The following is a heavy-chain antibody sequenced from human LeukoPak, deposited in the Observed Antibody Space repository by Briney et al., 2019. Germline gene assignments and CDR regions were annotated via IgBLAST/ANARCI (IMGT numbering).Heavy chain of an antibody. D-gene: IGHD1-26*01. CDR3: ARSGSYSSPDY. Sequence: ASVKVSCKASGYAFTSYGITWVRQAPGQGLEWMGWISAYNGNTNYARKFQGRVTMTTDTSTSTAYMELRSLRSDDTAVYYCARSGSYSSPDYWGQGTLVTVSS. V-gene: IGHV1-18*01. J-gene: IGHJ4*02. CDR1: GYAFTSYG. CDR2: ISAYNGNT.